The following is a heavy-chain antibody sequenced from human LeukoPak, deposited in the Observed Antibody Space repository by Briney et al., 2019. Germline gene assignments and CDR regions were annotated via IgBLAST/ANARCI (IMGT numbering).Heavy chain of an antibody. CDR3: AREASIAAADTYMDV. CDR2: MNPNSGNT. Sequence: ASVKVSCKASGGTFSSYAINWVRQATGQGLEWMGWMNPNSGNTGYAQKFQGRVTITRNTSISTAYMELSSLRSEDTAVYYCAREASIAAADTYMDVWGKGTTVTVSS. J-gene: IGHJ6*03. V-gene: IGHV1-8*03. D-gene: IGHD6-13*01. CDR1: GGTFSSYA.